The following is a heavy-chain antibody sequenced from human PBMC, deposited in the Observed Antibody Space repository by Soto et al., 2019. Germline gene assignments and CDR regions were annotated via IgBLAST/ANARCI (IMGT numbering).Heavy chain of an antibody. CDR1: GDSVSSGSSY. D-gene: IGHD1-7*01. CDR2: IYYSGST. CDR3: ARADWNYYFDF. V-gene: IGHV4-61*01. Sequence: SETLSLTCTVSGDSVSSGSSYWSWIRQPPGKGLEWLGFIYYSGSTNYNPSLKSRVTILLDTSKSQFSLRLSSVTAADAAVYYCARADWNYYFDFWGQGTLVTVSS. J-gene: IGHJ4*02.